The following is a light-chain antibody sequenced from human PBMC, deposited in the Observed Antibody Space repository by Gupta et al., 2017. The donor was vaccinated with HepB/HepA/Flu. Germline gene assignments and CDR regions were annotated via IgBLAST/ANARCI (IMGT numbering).Light chain of an antibody. CDR1: SSDVGGYNY. V-gene: IGLV2-14*03. J-gene: IGLJ1*01. CDR3: CSYRTGNSYV. Sequence: QSALTQPASVSGSLGQSISISCTGASSDVGGYNYVSWYQQYPGKAPKLIIYDVSYRPSGVSNRFSGSKSGHTASLTISGLQADDETDYYCCSYRTGNSYVFGGGTKVTVL. CDR2: DVS.